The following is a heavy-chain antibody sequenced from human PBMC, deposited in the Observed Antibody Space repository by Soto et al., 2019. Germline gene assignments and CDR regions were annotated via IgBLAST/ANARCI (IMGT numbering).Heavy chain of an antibody. V-gene: IGHV3-30*18. CDR3: AKSMDSSSWYPGYFDY. J-gene: IGHJ4*02. CDR2: ISYDGSNK. CDR1: GFTFSSYG. D-gene: IGHD6-13*01. Sequence: GGSLRLSCAASGFTFSSYGMHWVRQAPGKGLEWVAVISYDGSNKYYADSVKGRFTISRDNSKNTLYLQMNSLRAEDTAVYYCAKSMDSSSWYPGYFDYWGQGTLVTVSS.